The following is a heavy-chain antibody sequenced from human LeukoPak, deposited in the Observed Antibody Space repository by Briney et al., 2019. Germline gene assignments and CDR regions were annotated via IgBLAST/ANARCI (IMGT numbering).Heavy chain of an antibody. D-gene: IGHD6-13*01. Sequence: GGSLRLSCAASGFTFSNYNMNWVRQAPGKGLERVSYISSSSSTKYYADSVKGRFTISRDNAKNSLYLQMNSLRAEDTAVYYCARVSSMEQQRPNWYFDLWGRGTLVTVSS. J-gene: IGHJ2*01. CDR2: ISSSSSTK. V-gene: IGHV3-48*04. CDR3: ARVSSMEQQRPNWYFDL. CDR1: GFTFSNYN.